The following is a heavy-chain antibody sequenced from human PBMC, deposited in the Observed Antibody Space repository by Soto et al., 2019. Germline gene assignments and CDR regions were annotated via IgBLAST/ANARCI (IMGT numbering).Heavy chain of an antibody. D-gene: IGHD3-22*01. CDR1: GFTFSNVW. Sequence: GGSLRLSCAASGFTFSNVWMNWVRQAPGKGLEWVGRIKSKTDGGTTDYAAPVKGRFTISRDDSKNTLYLQMNSLKTEDTAVYYCTTDTDDSSGYYWVYWGQGTLVTVS. V-gene: IGHV3-15*07. J-gene: IGHJ4*02. CDR3: TTDTDDSSGYYWVY. CDR2: IKSKTDGGTT.